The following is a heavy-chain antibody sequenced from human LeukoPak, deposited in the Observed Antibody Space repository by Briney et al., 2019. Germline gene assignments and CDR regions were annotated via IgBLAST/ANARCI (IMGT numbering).Heavy chain of an antibody. D-gene: IGHD6-13*01. CDR1: GGPISSYY. J-gene: IGHJ5*02. CDR3: ARGRVSRKQQLVRCGFDP. CDR2: IYTSGST. V-gene: IGHV4-4*07. Sequence: PSETLSLTCTVSGGPISSYYWSWIRQPAGKGLEWIGRIYTSGSTNYNPSLKSRVTMSVDTSKNQFSLKLSSVTAADTAVYYCARGRVSRKQQLVRCGFDPWGQGTLVTVSS.